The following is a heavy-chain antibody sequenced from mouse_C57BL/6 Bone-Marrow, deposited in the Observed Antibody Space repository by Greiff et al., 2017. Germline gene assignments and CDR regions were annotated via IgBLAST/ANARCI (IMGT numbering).Heavy chain of an antibody. V-gene: IGHV5-16*01. D-gene: IGHD2-3*01. Sequence: EVQRVESEGGLVQPGSSMKLSCTASGFTFSDYYMAWVRQVPEKGLEWVANINYDGSSTYYLDSLKSRFIISRDNAKNILYLQMSSLKSEDTATYYCARDRGYDYFDYWGQGTTLTVSS. CDR3: ARDRGYDYFDY. CDR1: GFTFSDYY. J-gene: IGHJ2*01. CDR2: INYDGSST.